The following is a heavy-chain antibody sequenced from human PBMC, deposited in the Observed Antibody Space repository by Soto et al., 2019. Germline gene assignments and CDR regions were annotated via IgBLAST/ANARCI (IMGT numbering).Heavy chain of an antibody. CDR2: IYYSGST. Sequence: QVQLQESGPGLVKPSETLSLTCTVSGGSISSYYWSWIRQPPGKGLEWIGYIYYSGSTNYNPSLKSRVTIXXDXSXTQFSLKLSSVTAADTAVYYCARQSRLLWFGELFDYWGQGTLVTVSS. V-gene: IGHV4-59*08. CDR1: GGSISSYY. J-gene: IGHJ4*02. D-gene: IGHD3-10*01. CDR3: ARQSRLLWFGELFDY.